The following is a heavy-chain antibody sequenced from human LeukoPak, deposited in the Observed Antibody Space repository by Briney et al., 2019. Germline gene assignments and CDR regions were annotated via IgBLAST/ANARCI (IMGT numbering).Heavy chain of an antibody. CDR2: INHSGST. CDR1: GGSFSGYY. J-gene: IGHJ4*02. CDR3: ARVLFGVVTIDY. V-gene: IGHV4-34*01. Sequence: SETLSLTCAVYGGSFSGYYWGWIRQPPGKGLEWIGEINHSGSTNYNPSLKSRVTISVDTSKNQFSLKLSSVTAADTAVYYCARVLFGVVTIDYWGQGTLVTVSS. D-gene: IGHD3-3*01.